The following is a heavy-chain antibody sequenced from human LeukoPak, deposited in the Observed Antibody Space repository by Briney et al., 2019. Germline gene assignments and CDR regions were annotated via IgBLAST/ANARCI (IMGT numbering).Heavy chain of an antibody. Sequence: GGSLRLSCAASGFSFGSFGIHWVRQAPGKGLEWVAVISHEGSFQSYAESVKGRFTISRDNSKNMVFLQMNSLTSEDTAVYYCAKDRGYSYGYWGYWGQGTLVTVSS. V-gene: IGHV3-30*18. D-gene: IGHD5-18*01. CDR1: GFSFGSFG. CDR2: ISHEGSFQ. J-gene: IGHJ4*02. CDR3: AKDRGYSYGYWGY.